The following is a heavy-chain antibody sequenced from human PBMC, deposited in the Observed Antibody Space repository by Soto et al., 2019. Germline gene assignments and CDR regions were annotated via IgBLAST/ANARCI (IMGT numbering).Heavy chain of an antibody. J-gene: IGHJ5*02. D-gene: IGHD5-18*01. CDR2: IIPVFGTS. CDR1: GGTFRNFA. V-gene: IGHV1-69*01. CDR3: AGDSPGYSYGFDVAPLDP. Sequence: QVQLLQSGAEVKKPGSSVKVSCKASGGTFRNFAISWVRQAPGQGLEWLGGIIPVFGTSNYAQKFQGRVTITADESTSTAYMESRSLRSEDTAVYYCAGDSPGYSYGFDVAPLDPWGQGTLVTVSS.